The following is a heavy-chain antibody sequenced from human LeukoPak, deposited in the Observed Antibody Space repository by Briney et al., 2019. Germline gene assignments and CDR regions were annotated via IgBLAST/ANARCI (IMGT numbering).Heavy chain of an antibody. V-gene: IGHV4-4*07. D-gene: IGHD1-14*01. Sequence: SETLSLTCTVSGDSIRGFYWSWIRQPARKGLEWIGRMSASGSTNYNPSLKSRVTMSVDTSKNQFSLKLSSVTAADTAVYYCARGGIVDYWGQGTLVTVSS. CDR2: MSASGST. J-gene: IGHJ4*02. CDR1: GDSIRGFY. CDR3: ARGGIVDY.